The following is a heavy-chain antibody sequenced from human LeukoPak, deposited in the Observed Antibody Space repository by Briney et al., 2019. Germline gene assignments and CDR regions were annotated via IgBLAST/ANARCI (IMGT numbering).Heavy chain of an antibody. CDR2: IYYSGSS. D-gene: IGHD2-21*02. V-gene: IGHV4-59*01. Sequence: SETLSLTCTVSGCSISSYYWSWIRQPPGKGLEWIGYIYYSGSSNYNPSLKSRVTISVDTSKNQFSLKLSSVTAADTAVYYCARTNSPYYCGGDCYSDYYYYMDVWGKGTTVTVSS. CDR3: ARTNSPYYCGGDCYSDYYYYMDV. J-gene: IGHJ6*03. CDR1: GCSISSYY.